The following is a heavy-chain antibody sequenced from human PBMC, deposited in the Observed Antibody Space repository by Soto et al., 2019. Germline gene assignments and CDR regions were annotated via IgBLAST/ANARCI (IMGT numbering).Heavy chain of an antibody. CDR2: INPSGGST. D-gene: IGHD2-2*01. V-gene: IGHV1-46*01. Sequence: ASVKVSCKASGYTFTSYYMHWVRQAPGQGLEWMGIINPSGGSTSYAQKFQGRVTMTRDTSTSTVYMELSSLRSDDTAVYYCARELQTIVVVPAAIWCDPWGQGTLVTVSS. CDR1: GYTFTSYY. J-gene: IGHJ5*02. CDR3: ARELQTIVVVPAAIWCDP.